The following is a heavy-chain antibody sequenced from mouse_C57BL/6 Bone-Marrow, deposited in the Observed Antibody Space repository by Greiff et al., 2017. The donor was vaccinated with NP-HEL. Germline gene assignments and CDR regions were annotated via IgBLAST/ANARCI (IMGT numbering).Heavy chain of an antibody. Sequence: EVQLQQSGPELVKPGASVKIPCKASGYTFTDYNMDWVKQSHGKSLEWIGDINPNNGVTIYNQKFKGKATLTVDKSSSTAYMELRSLTSEDTAVYYCARGGGVPFAYWGQGTLVTVSA. CDR2: INPNNGVT. CDR3: ARGGGVPFAY. J-gene: IGHJ3*01. V-gene: IGHV1-18*01. CDR1: GYTFTDYN.